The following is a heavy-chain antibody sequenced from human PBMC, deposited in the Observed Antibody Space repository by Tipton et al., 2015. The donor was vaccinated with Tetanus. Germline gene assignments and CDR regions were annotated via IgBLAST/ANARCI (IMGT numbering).Heavy chain of an antibody. CDR3: ARIRLNPVPHIDL. J-gene: IGHJ4*02. CDR1: GDSMTDFY. V-gene: IGHV4-59*08. D-gene: IGHD3-3*02. CDR2: IFYSGRT. Sequence: TLSLTCNVSGDSMTDFYWSWIRQPPGKGLEWIAYIFYSGRTQYNPSLKSRVTISRDTSQNRFSLKVASVTAADTAMYQCARIRLNPVPHIDLWGQGTLVTVSS.